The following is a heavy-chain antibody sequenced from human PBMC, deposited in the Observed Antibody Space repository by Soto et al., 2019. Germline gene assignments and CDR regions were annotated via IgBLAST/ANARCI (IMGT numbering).Heavy chain of an antibody. CDR2: IYYSGST. V-gene: IGHV4-59*01. D-gene: IGHD2-2*01. CDR1: GGSISSYY. J-gene: IGHJ6*03. CDR3: ARVGYQPPPRAYYYYMDV. Sequence: SETLSLTCTVSGGSISSYYWSWIRQPPGKGLEWIGYIYYSGSTNYNPSLKSRVTISVDTSKNQFSLKLSSVTAADTAVYYCARVGYQPPPRAYYYYMDVWGKGTTVTVSS.